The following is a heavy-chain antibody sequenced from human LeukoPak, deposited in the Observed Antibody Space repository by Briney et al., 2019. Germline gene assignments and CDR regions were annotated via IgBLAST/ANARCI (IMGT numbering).Heavy chain of an antibody. Sequence: TVKVSCKASGGTFSSYAISWVRQAPGQGLEWMGGIIPIFGTANYAQKFQGRVTITADESTSTAYMELSSLRSEDTAVYYCARSEYLGGGYFDYWGQGTLVTVSS. CDR1: GGTFSSYA. J-gene: IGHJ4*02. CDR3: ARSEYLGGGYFDY. CDR2: IIPIFGTA. D-gene: IGHD3-10*01. V-gene: IGHV1-69*13.